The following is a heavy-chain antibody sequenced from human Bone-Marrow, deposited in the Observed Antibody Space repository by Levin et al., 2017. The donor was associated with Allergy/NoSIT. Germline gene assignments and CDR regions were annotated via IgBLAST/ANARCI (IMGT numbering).Heavy chain of an antibody. CDR1: GFTFSSYS. Sequence: PGGSLRLSCAASGFTFSSYSMNWVRQAPGKGLEWVSYISSSSSTIYYADSVKGRFTISRDNAKNSLYLQMNSLRAEDTAVYYCARDPEYYDFWSGYYTGGVGLDYWGQGTLVTVSS. D-gene: IGHD3-3*01. J-gene: IGHJ4*02. CDR3: ARDPEYYDFWSGYYTGGVGLDY. CDR2: ISSSSSTI. V-gene: IGHV3-48*04.